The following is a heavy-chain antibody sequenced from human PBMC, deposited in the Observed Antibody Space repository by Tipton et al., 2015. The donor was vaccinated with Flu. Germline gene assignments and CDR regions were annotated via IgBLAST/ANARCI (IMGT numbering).Heavy chain of an antibody. V-gene: IGHV3-7*03. J-gene: IGHJ4*02. CDR1: GFTFSSSW. CDR2: LNEDGSEN. D-gene: IGHD4/OR15-4a*01. Sequence: SLRLSCAASGFTFSSSWMTWVRQAPGKGLEWVANLNEDGSENSYVDSVRGRFTISRDNAKKSLYLQVNSLRAEDTAVYYCAREVVGLYNDDDDGGYLPYYFDHWGQGMLVTVSS. CDR3: AREVVGLYNDDDDGGYLPYYFDH.